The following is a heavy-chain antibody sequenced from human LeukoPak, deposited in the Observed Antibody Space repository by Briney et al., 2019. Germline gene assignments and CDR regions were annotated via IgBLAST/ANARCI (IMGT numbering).Heavy chain of an antibody. D-gene: IGHD4-17*01. CDR1: GHSFTRYW. CDR3: ARLPLTTGGFDY. J-gene: IGHJ4*02. Sequence: GESLKISCKGSGHSFTRYWIGWVRQMPGKGLEWMGIIYPGDSDTRYSPAFQGQVTISAAKSINTAYLQWSSLKASDTAMYYCARLPLTTGGFDYWGQGTLVTVSS. V-gene: IGHV5-51*01. CDR2: IYPGDSDT.